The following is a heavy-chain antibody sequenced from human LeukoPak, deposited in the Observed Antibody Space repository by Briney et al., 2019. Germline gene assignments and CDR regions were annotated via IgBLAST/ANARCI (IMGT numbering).Heavy chain of an antibody. Sequence: GGSLRLSCAASGFTFDDYAMHWVRQAPGKGLEWVSGITWNSDNIEYADSVKGRFTISRDNAKNILYLQMNSLRAEDTAVFYCAKGGARLHSYYFDYWGQGTLVTVSS. CDR1: GFTFDDYA. V-gene: IGHV3-9*01. D-gene: IGHD1-26*01. CDR2: ITWNSDNI. J-gene: IGHJ4*02. CDR3: AKGGARLHSYYFDY.